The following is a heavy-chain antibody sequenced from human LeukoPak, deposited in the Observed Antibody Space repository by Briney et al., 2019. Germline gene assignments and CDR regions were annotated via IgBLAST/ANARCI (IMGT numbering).Heavy chain of an antibody. CDR3: ARHCGSTSCYSGLDY. J-gene: IGHJ4*02. Sequence: SETLSLACTVSGGSISSGSYYWSWIRQPPGKGLEWIGYIYYSGSTYYNPSLMSRVTISVDTSKNQFSLKLSSVTAADTAVYYCARHCGSTSCYSGLDYWGQGTLVTVSS. CDR1: GGSISSGSYY. D-gene: IGHD2-2*02. CDR2: IYYSGST. V-gene: IGHV4-30-4*08.